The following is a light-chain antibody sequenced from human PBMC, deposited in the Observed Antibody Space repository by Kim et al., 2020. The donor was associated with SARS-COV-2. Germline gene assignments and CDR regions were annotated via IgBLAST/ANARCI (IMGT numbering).Light chain of an antibody. CDR3: SAWDSSLSAWM. Sequence: QAGLTQPPSVSKGLRQTATLSCTGNSNNVGNQGAAWLQQHQGHPPKLVSYRNGNRPSGISGRLSASRSGNTAFLTIAGLQVEDEADYYCSAWDSSLSAWMFGGGTQLTVL. J-gene: IGLJ3*02. V-gene: IGLV10-54*01. CDR2: RNG. CDR1: SNNVGNQG.